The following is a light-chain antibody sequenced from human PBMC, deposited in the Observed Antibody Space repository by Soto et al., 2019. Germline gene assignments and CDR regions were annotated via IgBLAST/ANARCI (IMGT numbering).Light chain of an antibody. J-gene: IGKJ2*01. CDR2: GAS. CDR3: QQYFISPRT. Sequence: EIVLTQSPGTLSLSPGERATLSCRASQRVSSTYIAWYQQKPGQAPRLLIYGASSRATGIPDKFRGSGSGTDFTLTINRLEPEDFAVYYCQQYFISPRTFGQGTKVDIK. V-gene: IGKV3-20*01. CDR1: QRVSSTY.